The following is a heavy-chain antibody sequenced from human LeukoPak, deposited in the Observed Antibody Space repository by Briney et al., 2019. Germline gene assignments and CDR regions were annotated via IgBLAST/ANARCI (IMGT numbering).Heavy chain of an antibody. Sequence: SETLSLTCTVSGGSISSSSHSWGWIRQPPGKGLEWTGSIYYTGTTYYNPSLKSRVTISVDTSKNQFSLKLNSVTAADTAVYYCAQSLGSRNWIGNWFDPWGQGTLVTASS. V-gene: IGHV4-39*01. D-gene: IGHD1-1*01. CDR3: AQSLGSRNWIGNWFDP. CDR2: IYYTGTT. CDR1: GGSISSSSHS. J-gene: IGHJ5*02.